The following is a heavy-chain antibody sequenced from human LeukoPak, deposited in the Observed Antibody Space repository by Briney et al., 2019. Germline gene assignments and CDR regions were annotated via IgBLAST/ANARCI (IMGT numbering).Heavy chain of an antibody. D-gene: IGHD3-10*01. CDR2: ISYDGSSK. V-gene: IGHV3-30*18. CDR3: AKSGRDYYGFYYYGMDV. CDR1: GFTFSSYG. Sequence: PGRSLRLSCAASGFTFSSYGMHWVRQAPGKGLEWVAVISYDGSSKYYADSVKGRFTISRDNSKNTLYLQMNSLRAEDTAVYYCAKSGRDYYGFYYYGMDVWGQGTTVTVSS. J-gene: IGHJ6*02.